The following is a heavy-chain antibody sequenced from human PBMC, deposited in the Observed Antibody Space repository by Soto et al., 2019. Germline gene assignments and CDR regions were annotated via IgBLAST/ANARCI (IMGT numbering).Heavy chain of an antibody. Sequence: ASVKVSFKASGYTFTSYGISWVRQAPGQGLEWMGWISAYNGNTNYAQKLQGRVTMTTDTSTSTAYMELRSLRSDDTAVYYCARAGFRYCSSTSCYSWFDPWGQGTLVTVSS. CDR1: GYTFTSYG. D-gene: IGHD2-2*01. CDR3: ARAGFRYCSSTSCYSWFDP. V-gene: IGHV1-18*01. CDR2: ISAYNGNT. J-gene: IGHJ5*02.